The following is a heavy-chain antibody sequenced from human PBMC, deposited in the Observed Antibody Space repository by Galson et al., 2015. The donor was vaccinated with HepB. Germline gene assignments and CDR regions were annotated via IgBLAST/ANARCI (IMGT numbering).Heavy chain of an antibody. CDR1: GFTFSTYT. CDR3: AKHGSSWSYYFDY. CDR2: IGSGGSP. D-gene: IGHD6-13*01. Sequence: SLRLSCAASGFTFSTYTMSWVRQTPGKGLEWVSAIGSGGSPYYADPVEGRFTISRDNDKDTLSLQMHSLRAEDTAVYYCAKHGSSWSYYFDYWGQGTLVTVSS. J-gene: IGHJ4*02. V-gene: IGHV3-23*01.